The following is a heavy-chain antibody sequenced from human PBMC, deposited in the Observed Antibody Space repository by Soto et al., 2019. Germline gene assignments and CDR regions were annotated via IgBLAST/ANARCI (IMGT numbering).Heavy chain of an antibody. V-gene: IGHV3-33*01. J-gene: IGHJ4*02. CDR1: GFTFSSYG. D-gene: IGHD3-22*01. Sequence: PGGSLRLSCAASGFTFSSYGMHWVRQAPGKGLEWVAVIWYDGSNKYYADSVKGRFTISRDNSKNTLYLQMNSLRAEDTAVYYCARDDSSGAFAYWGQGTLVTVSS. CDR3: ARDDSSGAFAY. CDR2: IWYDGSNK.